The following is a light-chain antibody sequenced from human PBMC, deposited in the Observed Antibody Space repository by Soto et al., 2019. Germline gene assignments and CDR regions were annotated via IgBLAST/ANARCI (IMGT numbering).Light chain of an antibody. CDR2: ASV. J-gene: IGKJ5*01. CDR1: QSVSSSY. CDR3: QLYGNSPP. V-gene: IGKV3-20*01. Sequence: EIVMTQFPATLSVSPGERVTLSCRASQSVSSSYLAWYQQKPGQPPRLLIYASVNRATGIPDRFSGSASGTDFTLTINRLEPEDFAVYYCQLYGNSPPFGQGTRLEIK.